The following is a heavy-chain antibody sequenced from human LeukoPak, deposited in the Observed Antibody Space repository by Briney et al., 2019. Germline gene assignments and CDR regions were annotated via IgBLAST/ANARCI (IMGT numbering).Heavy chain of an antibody. CDR1: GFAFSTYG. V-gene: IGHV3-30*03. J-gene: IGHJ4*02. CDR3: GRVAPGGRHIDY. D-gene: IGHD6-13*01. Sequence: PGGSLRLSCAASGFAFSTYGMHWDRQAPGKGLEWVAVISNDGSNNYYADSMKGRFTISRDNSKSTLYLQMNSLRAEDTAVYYCGRVAPGGRHIDYWGQGTLVTVS. CDR2: ISNDGSNN.